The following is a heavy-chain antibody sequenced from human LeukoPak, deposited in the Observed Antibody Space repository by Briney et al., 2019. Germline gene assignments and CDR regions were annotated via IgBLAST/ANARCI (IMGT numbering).Heavy chain of an antibody. D-gene: IGHD6-19*01. CDR1: GFTFSSYA. CDR2: ISGSGGDT. Sequence: GGSLRLSCAASGFTFSSYAIYWVRQAPGKGLEWVSGISGSGGDTYLADSVKGRFTISRDNSKNTVFLQMDSLRAEDTAVYYCAKTTAGYSSGRYPGWPVDYWGQGTLVTVSS. CDR3: AKTTAGYSSGRYPGWPVDY. V-gene: IGHV3-23*01. J-gene: IGHJ4*02.